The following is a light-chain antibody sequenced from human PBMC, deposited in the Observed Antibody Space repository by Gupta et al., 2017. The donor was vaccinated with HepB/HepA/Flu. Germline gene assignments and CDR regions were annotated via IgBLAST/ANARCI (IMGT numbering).Light chain of an antibody. J-gene: IGLJ1*01. V-gene: IGLV3-21*04. CDR3: QVWDSSSDHHV. CDR1: NTGSKS. Sequence: SYVLTQPPSVSVAPGKTARITCGGNNTGSKSVHWYQQKPGQAPVLVIYYDSDRPSGIPERFSGSNSGNTATLTISRVEAGDEADYYCQVWDSSSDHHVFGTGTKVTVL. CDR2: YDS.